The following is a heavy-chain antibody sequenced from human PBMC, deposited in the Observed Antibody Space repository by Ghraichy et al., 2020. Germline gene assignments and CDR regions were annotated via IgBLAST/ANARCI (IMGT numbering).Heavy chain of an antibody. V-gene: IGHV1-2*04. Sequence: ASVKVSCKASGYTFTGYYMHWVRQAPGQGLEWMGWINPNSGGTNYAQKFQGWVTMTRDTSISTAYMELSRLRSDDTAVYYCARDLGPTAMATHYYYYYYGMDVWGQGTTVTVSS. CDR1: GYTFTGYY. J-gene: IGHJ6*02. CDR2: INPNSGGT. CDR3: ARDLGPTAMATHYYYYYYGMDV. D-gene: IGHD5-18*01.